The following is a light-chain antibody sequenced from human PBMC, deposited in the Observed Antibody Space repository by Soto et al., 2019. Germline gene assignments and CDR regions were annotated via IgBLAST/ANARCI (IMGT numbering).Light chain of an antibody. V-gene: IGKV1-9*01. CDR1: QDISRY. CDR2: SAS. Sequence: DIQLTQAPSFLSASVGDRVTITCRASQDISRYLAWYQQRPGKVPRFLTHSASTLQSGVQSRFSASGSGTTLTLTTLSLQPEEMATYYCQQLNRFPRPFGQGTKVEV. CDR3: QQLNRFPRP. J-gene: IGKJ1*01.